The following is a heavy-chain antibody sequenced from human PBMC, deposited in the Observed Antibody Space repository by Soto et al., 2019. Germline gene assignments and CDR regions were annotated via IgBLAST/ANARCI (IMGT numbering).Heavy chain of an antibody. CDR2: ITSDTKTI. Sequence: EVQLVESGGNLLQPGGSLRLSCAASGFRFSIYSMNWVRQAPGKGLEWSAYITSDTKTIKYADSVKGRFTISRDNGKNSVYLQMNSLRDEDTAVYYCARSVEGHFDYWGQGTVVTVSA. J-gene: IGHJ4*02. CDR3: ARSVEGHFDY. CDR1: GFRFSIYS. V-gene: IGHV3-48*02. D-gene: IGHD6-19*01.